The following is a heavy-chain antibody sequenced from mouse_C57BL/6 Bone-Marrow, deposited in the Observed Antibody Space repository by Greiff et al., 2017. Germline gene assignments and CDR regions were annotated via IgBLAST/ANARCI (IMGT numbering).Heavy chain of an antibody. CDR1: GFTFSSYG. CDR3: ARLGYGSEAMDY. CDR2: ISSGGSYT. V-gene: IGHV5-6*01. J-gene: IGHJ4*01. D-gene: IGHD1-1*01. Sequence: EVQLVESGGDLVKPGGSLKLSCAASGFTFSSYGMSWVRQTPDKKLEWVATISSGGSYTYYPARVKGRFTISRDNAKNTLYLQMSSLKSEDTAMYYCARLGYGSEAMDYWGQGTSVTVSS.